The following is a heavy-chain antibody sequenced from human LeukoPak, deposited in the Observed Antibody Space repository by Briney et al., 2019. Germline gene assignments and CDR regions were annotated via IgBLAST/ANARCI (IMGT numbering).Heavy chain of an antibody. Sequence: TGGSLRLSCAASGFTFSSYGMHWVRQAPGKGLEWVAFIRYDGSNKYYADSVKGRFTISRDNSKNTVYLQMNSLRTEDTAFYYCVRDFAWGFDYWGQGTLATVSS. D-gene: IGHD7-27*01. CDR2: IRYDGSNK. CDR3: VRDFAWGFDY. CDR1: GFTFSSYG. J-gene: IGHJ4*02. V-gene: IGHV3-30*02.